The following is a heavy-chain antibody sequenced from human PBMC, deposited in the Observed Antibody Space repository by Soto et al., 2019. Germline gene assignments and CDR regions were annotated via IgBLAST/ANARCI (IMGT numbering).Heavy chain of an antibody. J-gene: IGHJ5*02. CDR3: ARAHSSSWSSSNNWFDP. V-gene: IGHV3-13*01. CDR1: GFTFSSYD. CDR2: IGTAGDT. D-gene: IGHD6-13*01. Sequence: GGSLRLSCAASGFTFSSYDMHWVRQATGKGLEWVSAIGTAGDTYYPGSVKGRFTISRENAKNSLYLQMNSLRAEDTAVYYCARAHSSSWSSSNNWFDPWGQGTLVTVSS.